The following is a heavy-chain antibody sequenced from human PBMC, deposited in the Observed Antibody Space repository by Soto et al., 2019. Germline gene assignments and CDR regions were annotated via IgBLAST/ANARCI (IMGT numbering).Heavy chain of an antibody. D-gene: IGHD3-22*01. J-gene: IGHJ3*02. CDR1: GGTFSSYA. CDR2: IIPIFATA. V-gene: IGHV1-69*01. Sequence: QVQLVQSGAEVKKPGSSVKVSCKASGGTFSSYAFNWVRQAPGQGLEWMGGIIPIFATASNAQKFQGRVTITADESTSTAYMELNRLRSADTAVYYCAIGTYSYDSIGYGGTFEIWGQGTRVTVSS. CDR3: AIGTYSYDSIGYGGTFEI.